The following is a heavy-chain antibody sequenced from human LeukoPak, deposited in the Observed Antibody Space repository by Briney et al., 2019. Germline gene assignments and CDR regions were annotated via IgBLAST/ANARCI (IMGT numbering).Heavy chain of an antibody. Sequence: GGSLRLSCAASGFPFRSYAMHWVRQAPGKGLEWVAFIRYDGSYKYYGDSVKGRFTISRDNSKNTLYLQMNSLRAEDTAVYYCAKAKGIAVAGTKFDYWGQGTLVTVSS. CDR3: AKAKGIAVAGTKFDY. CDR2: IRYDGSYK. V-gene: IGHV3-30*02. CDR1: GFPFRSYA. J-gene: IGHJ4*02. D-gene: IGHD6-19*01.